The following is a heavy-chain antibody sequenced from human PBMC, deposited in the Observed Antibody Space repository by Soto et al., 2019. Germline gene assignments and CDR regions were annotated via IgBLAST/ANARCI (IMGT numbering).Heavy chain of an antibody. J-gene: IGHJ4*02. CDR2: IWYDGSNK. V-gene: IGHV3-33*06. CDR1: GFTFNNYG. D-gene: IGHD1-20*01. CDR3: AKGDNTDPLHF. Sequence: PGGALRLSCAASGFTFNNYGMHWVRRAPGKGLEWVAVIWYDGSNKYYADSVKGRFTISRDNSKNTLNLQMNSLRAEDTGVYYCAKGDNTDPLHFWGQGTLVTVSS.